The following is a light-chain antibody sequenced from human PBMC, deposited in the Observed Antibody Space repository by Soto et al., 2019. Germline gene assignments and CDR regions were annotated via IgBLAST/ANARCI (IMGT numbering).Light chain of an antibody. CDR1: QSINTY. Sequence: DIQMTQSPSSLSASVGDRVTITCRASQSINTYLNWYQQKSGKAPKLLIYAASNLQSGVPSRFSGSGSGTDFTLTSSSLQPDDFATYYCQQSYSSLITFGQGTRLEI. CDR2: AAS. V-gene: IGKV1-39*01. CDR3: QQSYSSLIT. J-gene: IGKJ5*01.